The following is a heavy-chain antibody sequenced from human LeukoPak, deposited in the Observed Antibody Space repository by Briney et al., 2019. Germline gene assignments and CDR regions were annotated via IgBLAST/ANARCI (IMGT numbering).Heavy chain of an antibody. D-gene: IGHD5-12*01. Sequence: PGGSLRLSCAASGFTVSSNYMSWVRQAPGKGLEWVSVIYSGGSTYYADSVKGRFTISRDNSKNTLYLQMNSLRAEDTAVYYCARVRRGYSGYDREGYYFDYWGQGTLVTVPS. J-gene: IGHJ4*02. CDR2: IYSGGST. CDR3: ARVRRGYSGYDREGYYFDY. V-gene: IGHV3-66*01. CDR1: GFTVSSNY.